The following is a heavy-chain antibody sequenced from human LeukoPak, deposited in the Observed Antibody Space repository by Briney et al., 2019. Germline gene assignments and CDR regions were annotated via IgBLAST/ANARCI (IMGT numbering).Heavy chain of an antibody. CDR2: IKQDGSEK. CDR1: GFTFSSYW. J-gene: IGHJ6*03. CDR3: AREGGWAYYYYMDV. V-gene: IGHV3-7*01. D-gene: IGHD6-19*01. Sequence: PGGSLRLSCAASGFTFSSYWMSWVRQAPGKGLEWVANIKQDGSEKYYVDSVKGRFTISRDNAKNSLYLQMNSLRAEDTAVYYCAREGGWAYYYYMDVWGKGTTVTVSS.